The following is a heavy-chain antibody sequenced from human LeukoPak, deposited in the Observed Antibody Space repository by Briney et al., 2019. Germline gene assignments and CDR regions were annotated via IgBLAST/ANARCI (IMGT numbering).Heavy chain of an antibody. D-gene: IGHD3-22*01. CDR2: MYTSEST. CDR1: GASISQYY. CDR3: ARVRKYYDREGYGNYYGMDV. J-gene: IGHJ6*02. V-gene: IGHV4-4*07. Sequence: SATLSLTCSVSGASISQYYWTWIRPPAGKELEWLGLMYTSESTNYNPSLKSRVTMSLDTSLNQFSLRLSSLTVADTAVYYCARVRKYYDREGYGNYYGMDVWGQGTTVTVS.